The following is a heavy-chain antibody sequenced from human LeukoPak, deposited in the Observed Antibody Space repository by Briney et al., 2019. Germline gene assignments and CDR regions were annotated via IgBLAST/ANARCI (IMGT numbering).Heavy chain of an antibody. Sequence: PETLSLTCTVSGGPLSSYYRGWIRQPAGKGLGWNGRSYNSGSTNYNPSLKSQVTMYVDTSKNQFALKLSSVTAADTAVYYGARGGSSWYLWGQGTLVTVSS. CDR3: ARGGSSWYL. V-gene: IGHV4-4*07. J-gene: IGHJ4*02. CDR2: SYNSGST. D-gene: IGHD6-13*01. CDR1: GGPLSSYY.